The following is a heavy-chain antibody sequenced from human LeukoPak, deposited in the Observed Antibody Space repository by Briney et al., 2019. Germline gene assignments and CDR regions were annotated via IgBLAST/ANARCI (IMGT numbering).Heavy chain of an antibody. V-gene: IGHV3-21*01. CDR3: ARDLQAAAGGYFDY. CDR2: IRGGGGST. CDR1: GFTFSSYG. D-gene: IGHD6-13*01. J-gene: IGHJ4*02. Sequence: PGGSLRLSCAASGFTFSSYGMNWVRQAPGKGLEWVSGIRGGGGSTYYADSVKGRFTISRDNAKNSLYLQMNSLRAEDTAVYYCARDLQAAAGGYFDYWGQGTLVTVSS.